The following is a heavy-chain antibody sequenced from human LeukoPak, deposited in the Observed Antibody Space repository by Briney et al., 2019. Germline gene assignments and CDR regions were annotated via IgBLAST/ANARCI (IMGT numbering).Heavy chain of an antibody. CDR1: GGNFKTYT. D-gene: IGHD3-3*01. CDR3: ARTPDDFWSGYRNGDAFDI. Sequence: SVTVSFTASGGNFKTYTINWLRQALGQGLEWVGGIIPIIGPGTPNHAQKFQSRVMITADESTSTVYMEMSSLTSEDTAVYYCARTPDDFWSGYRNGDAFDIWGQGTMVTVSS. V-gene: IGHV1-69*01. CDR2: IIPIIGPGTP. J-gene: IGHJ3*02.